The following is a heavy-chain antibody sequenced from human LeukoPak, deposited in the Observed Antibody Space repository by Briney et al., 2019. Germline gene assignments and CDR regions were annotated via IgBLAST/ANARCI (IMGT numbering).Heavy chain of an antibody. D-gene: IGHD2-15*01. Sequence: SETLSLTCTVSGGSISSYYWTWIRQPPGKGLEWIGYIYYSGTINYNPSLRSRVTISVDRSKNQFSLKLSSVTAADTAVYYCASLYCSGGSCIDYWGQGTLVTVSS. CDR2: IYYSGTI. CDR3: ASLYCSGGSCIDY. CDR1: GGSISSYY. V-gene: IGHV4-59*12. J-gene: IGHJ4*02.